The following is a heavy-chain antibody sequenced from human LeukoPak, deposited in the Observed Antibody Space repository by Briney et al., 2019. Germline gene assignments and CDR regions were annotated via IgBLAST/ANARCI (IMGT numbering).Heavy chain of an antibody. D-gene: IGHD5-18*01. CDR1: GGSISSYY. Sequence: SETLSLTCTVSGGSISSYYWRWIRQPPGKGLEWIGCIYYSGSTNYNPSLKSRVTISVDTSKNQFSLKLSSVTAADTAVYYCAGLENSYGLKSFDYWGQGTLVTVSS. CDR3: AGLENSYGLKSFDY. V-gene: IGHV4-59*08. CDR2: IYYSGST. J-gene: IGHJ4*02.